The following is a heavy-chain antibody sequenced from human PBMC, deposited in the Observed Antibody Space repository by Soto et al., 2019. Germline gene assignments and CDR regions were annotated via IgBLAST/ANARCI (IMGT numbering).Heavy chain of an antibody. V-gene: IGHV4-39*01. CDR1: GGSIISNTYY. J-gene: IGHJ4*02. CDR3: ARRLKLDDTYDY. CDR2: IYYSGST. Sequence: SETLSLTCTVSGGSIISNTYYWVWIRQPHGKGLEWIGSIYYSGSTYYNPSLKSRVTISVDTSKNQFSLKLSSVTAADTAVYYCARRLKLDDTYDYRGQGTLVTVSS.